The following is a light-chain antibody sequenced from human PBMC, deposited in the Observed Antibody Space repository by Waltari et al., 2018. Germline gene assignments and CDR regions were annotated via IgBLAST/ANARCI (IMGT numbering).Light chain of an antibody. CDR2: GAS. CDR1: QIISSNF. V-gene: IGKV3-20*01. CDR3: QQYGSSPIT. J-gene: IGKJ5*01. Sequence: EIVLTQSPGTLSLSPGERATLSCLSSQIISSNFLAWYQQRPGQAPRLLISGASGRATGIPDRFSGSGSGTDFTLTVSRLQREDFAVYYCQQYGSSPITFGQGTRLEIK.